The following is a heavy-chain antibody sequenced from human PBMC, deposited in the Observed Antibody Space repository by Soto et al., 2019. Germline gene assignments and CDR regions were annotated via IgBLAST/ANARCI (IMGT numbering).Heavy chain of an antibody. CDR1: GFTFTSSA. V-gene: IGHV1-58*01. CDR2: IVVGSGNT. Sequence: GASVKVSCKASGFTFTSSAVQWVRQARGQRLERIGWIVVGSGNTNYAQKFQERVTITRDMSTSTAYMELSSLRSEDTAVYYCVVKGSKDSSGYYYYYYGMDVWGQGTTVTVSS. D-gene: IGHD3-22*01. CDR3: VVKGSKDSSGYYYYYYGMDV. J-gene: IGHJ6*02.